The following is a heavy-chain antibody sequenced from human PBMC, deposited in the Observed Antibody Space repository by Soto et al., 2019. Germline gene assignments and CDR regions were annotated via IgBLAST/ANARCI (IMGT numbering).Heavy chain of an antibody. D-gene: IGHD4-17*01. CDR2: ISGSGGST. CDR1: GFTFSSYA. J-gene: IGHJ4*02. V-gene: IGHV3-23*01. CDR3: ARCRMTTGSPAVY. Sequence: GGSLRLSCAASGFTFSSYAMSWVRQAPGKGLEWVSAISGSGGSTYYADSVKGRFTISRDNAKNSLYLQMNSLRAEDTAVYYCARCRMTTGSPAVYWGQGTLVTVSS.